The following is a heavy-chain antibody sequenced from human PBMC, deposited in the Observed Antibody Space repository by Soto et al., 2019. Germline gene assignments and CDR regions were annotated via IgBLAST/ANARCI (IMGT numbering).Heavy chain of an antibody. J-gene: IGHJ6*02. CDR1: GGSFSGYY. CDR2: INHSGST. Sequence: PSETLSLTCAVYGGSFSGYYWSWIRQPPGKGLEWIGEINHSGSTNYNPSLKSRVTISVDTSKNQFSLKLSSVTAADTAVYYCARATLLRVRGVIMRNYYYGMDVWGQGTTVTVSS. D-gene: IGHD3-10*01. V-gene: IGHV4-34*01. CDR3: ARATLLRVRGVIMRNYYYGMDV.